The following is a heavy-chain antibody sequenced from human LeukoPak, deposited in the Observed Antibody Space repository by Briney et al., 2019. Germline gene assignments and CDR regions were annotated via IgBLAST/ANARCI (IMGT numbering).Heavy chain of an antibody. CDR1: GFTVSSNY. V-gene: IGHV3-66*01. D-gene: IGHD6-13*01. J-gene: IGHJ4*02. Sequence: PGGSLRLSCAASGFTVSSNYMSWVRQAPGKGLEWVSVIYSGGSTYYADSVKGRFTISRDNSKNTLYLQMNSLRAEDTAVYYCASKGYSSSWSLHLDYWGQGTLVTVSS. CDR3: ASKGYSSSWSLHLDY. CDR2: IYSGGST.